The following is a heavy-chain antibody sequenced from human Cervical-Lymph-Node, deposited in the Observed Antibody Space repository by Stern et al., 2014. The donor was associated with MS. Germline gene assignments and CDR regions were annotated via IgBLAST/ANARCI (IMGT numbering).Heavy chain of an antibody. D-gene: IGHD3-3*01. J-gene: IGHJ3*02. CDR3: ARVRFLGDAFDI. V-gene: IGHV4-59*01. Sequence: QLQLQESGPGLVKPSETLSLTCTVSGGPISSYYWSWIRQPPGQGLEWIGYIYYSGSTNYNPSLKSRVTISVDTSKNQFSLKLSSVTAADTAVYYCARVRFLGDAFDIWGQGTMVTVSS. CDR2: IYYSGST. CDR1: GGPISSYY.